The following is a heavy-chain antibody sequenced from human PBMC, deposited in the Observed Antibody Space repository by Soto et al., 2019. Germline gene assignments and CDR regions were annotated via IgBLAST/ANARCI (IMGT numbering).Heavy chain of an antibody. J-gene: IGHJ4*02. Sequence: VKVSCKASGYTFTGYYMHWVRQAPGQGLEWMGWINPNSGGTNYAQKFQGWVTMTRDTSISTAYMELSRLRSDATAVYYCARVAVVIEGGGFDHWGQGTLVTV. CDR2: INPNSGGT. D-gene: IGHD2-21*01. V-gene: IGHV1-2*04. CDR1: GYTFTGYY. CDR3: ARVAVVIEGGGFDH.